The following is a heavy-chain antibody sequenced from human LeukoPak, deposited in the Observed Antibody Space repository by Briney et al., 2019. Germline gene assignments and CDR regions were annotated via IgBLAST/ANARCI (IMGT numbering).Heavy chain of an antibody. CDR2: ISSSSSYI. Sequence: GGSLRLSCAASGFTFSSYSMNWVRQAPGKGLEWVSSISSSSSYIYYADSVKGRFTISRDSAKNSLYLQMNSLRAEDTAVYYCARDPIVVVVAASSYYFDYWGQGTLVTVSS. CDR1: GFTFSSYS. CDR3: ARDPIVVVVAASSYYFDY. V-gene: IGHV3-21*01. D-gene: IGHD2-15*01. J-gene: IGHJ4*02.